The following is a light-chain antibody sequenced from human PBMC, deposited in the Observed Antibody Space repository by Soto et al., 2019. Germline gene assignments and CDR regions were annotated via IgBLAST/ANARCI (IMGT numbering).Light chain of an antibody. CDR3: QPYNNWPLT. V-gene: IGKV3-11*01. J-gene: IGKJ4*01. Sequence: EIVLTQSPATLSLSPGERATLSCRASQSIGLAIAWYQHKPGQAPRLLIFDASQRATGIPARFRGSGSGTDFTLTINSLQSEDFAVYYCQPYNNWPLTFGGGTKVEIK. CDR2: DAS. CDR1: QSIGLA.